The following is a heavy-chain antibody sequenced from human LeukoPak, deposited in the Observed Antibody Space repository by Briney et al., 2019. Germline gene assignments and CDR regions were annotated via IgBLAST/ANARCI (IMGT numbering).Heavy chain of an antibody. Sequence: ASVKVSCKASGYTFTSYGISWVRQAPGQGLEWMGWISAYNGNTNYAQKLQGRVNMTTDTSTSTAYMELRSLRSDDTAVYYCARDGRVYDSSGPGGYWGQGTLVTVSS. CDR3: ARDGRVYDSSGPGGY. J-gene: IGHJ4*02. CDR2: ISAYNGNT. CDR1: GYTFTSYG. V-gene: IGHV1-18*01. D-gene: IGHD3-22*01.